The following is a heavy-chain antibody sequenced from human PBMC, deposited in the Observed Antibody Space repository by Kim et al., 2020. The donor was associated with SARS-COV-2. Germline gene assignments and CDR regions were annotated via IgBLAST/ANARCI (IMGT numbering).Heavy chain of an antibody. CDR3: AKGSDYGDLRRYLDY. D-gene: IGHD4-17*01. V-gene: IGHV3-23*01. J-gene: IGHJ4*02. Sequence: GPLRLSCAASGFTFSSYAMSWVRQAPGKGLEWVSVISGCVGSTYYADSVKGRFTISRDNSKNTLYLQMNSLRAEDTAVYYCAKGSDYGDLRRYLDYWGQGTLVTVSS. CDR2: ISGCVGST. CDR1: GFTFSSYA.